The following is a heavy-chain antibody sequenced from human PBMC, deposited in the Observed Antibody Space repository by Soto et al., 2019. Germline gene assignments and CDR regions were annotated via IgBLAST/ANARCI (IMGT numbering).Heavy chain of an antibody. CDR2: ISAYKTNT. J-gene: IGHJ4*02. CDR1: GYTFTSYH. Sequence: QVQLVQSGAEVKKPGASVKVSCKTSGYTFTSYHISWVRQAPGQGLEWMGWISAYKTNTNYAQKFQGRDTMPTDTLTSTANRELRRLRSDDTAVYYCARDTPPTDYWGQGTLVTVSS. V-gene: IGHV1-18*01. CDR3: ARDTPPTDY.